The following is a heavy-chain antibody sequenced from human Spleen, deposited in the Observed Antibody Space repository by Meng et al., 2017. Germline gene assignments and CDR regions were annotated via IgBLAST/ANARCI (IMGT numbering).Heavy chain of an antibody. CDR2: IPYDGGNN. J-gene: IGHJ4*02. Sequence: GESLKISCAASGFTFSNYVMHWVRQAPGKGLEWVAVIPYDGGNNYYADSVKGRFTISRDNSKNTLYLQMNSLSAEDTAVYYCARGRRCSNYGLDYWGQGTLVTVSS. V-gene: IGHV3-30*01. D-gene: IGHD4-11*01. CDR1: GFTFSNYV. CDR3: ARGRRCSNYGLDY.